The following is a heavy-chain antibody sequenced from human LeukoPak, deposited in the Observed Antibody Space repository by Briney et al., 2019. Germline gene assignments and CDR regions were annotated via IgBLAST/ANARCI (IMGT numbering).Heavy chain of an antibody. CDR1: GYTFTNYG. V-gene: IGHV1-18*01. CDR2: VSPYNGNT. CDR3: ARGYYGSGNVPAFDP. D-gene: IGHD3-10*01. J-gene: IGHJ5*02. Sequence: ASVKVSCKASGYTFTNYGISWVRQAPGQGLEWMGWVSPYNGNTNYAQKLQGRVTMTTDTSTSTAYMELRSLRSDDTAVYYCARGYYGSGNVPAFDPWGQGTLVTVSP.